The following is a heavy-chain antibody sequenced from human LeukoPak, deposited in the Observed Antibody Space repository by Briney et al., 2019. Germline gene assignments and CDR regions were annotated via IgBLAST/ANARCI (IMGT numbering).Heavy chain of an antibody. CDR2: ISYDGSNK. D-gene: IGHD2-2*01. J-gene: IGHJ4*02. Sequence: GGSLRLSCAASGFTFSSYAMHWVRQAPGKGLEWVAVISYDGSNKYYADSVKGRFTISRDNSKNTLYLQMNSLRAEDTAVYYCARDRSSTIHRGGVFDYWGRGTLVTVSS. CDR1: GFTFSSYA. V-gene: IGHV3-30-3*01. CDR3: ARDRSSTIHRGGVFDY.